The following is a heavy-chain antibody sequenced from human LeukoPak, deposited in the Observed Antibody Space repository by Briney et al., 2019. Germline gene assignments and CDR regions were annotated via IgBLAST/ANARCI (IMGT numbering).Heavy chain of an antibody. V-gene: IGHV4-59*08. Sequence: SETLSLTCTVSGGSISSHYWSWIRQPPGKGLEWIGYIYYTGSTNYNPSLKSRVTISVDTSKNQFSLKLSSVTAADTAVYYCARGLNYAGSGYYFDSWGPGTVVTVSS. CDR1: GGSISSHY. CDR3: ARGLNYAGSGYYFDS. CDR2: IYYTGST. J-gene: IGHJ4*02. D-gene: IGHD3-22*01.